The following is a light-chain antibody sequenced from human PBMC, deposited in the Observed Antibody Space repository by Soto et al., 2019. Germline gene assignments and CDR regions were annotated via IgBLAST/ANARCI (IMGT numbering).Light chain of an antibody. CDR2: GAS. CDR1: QSVSSSY. J-gene: IGKJ3*01. V-gene: IGKV3-20*01. CDR3: QQYGSSPV. Sequence: EIVLTQSPGTLSLSPGERATLSCRASQSVSSSYLAWYQQKPGQAPRLLIYGASSRATGIPDRFSGSWSGKDFTLTISRLEPEDFAVYYCQQYGSSPVFGPGTKVDIK.